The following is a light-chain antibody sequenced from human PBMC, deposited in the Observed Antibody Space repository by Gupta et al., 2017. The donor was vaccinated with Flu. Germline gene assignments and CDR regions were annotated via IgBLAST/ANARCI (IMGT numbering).Light chain of an antibody. V-gene: IGKV2-30*01. Sequence: DVVLTQSPLSLPVTLGQPASISCRSDQGRVFGDGNTYLNWFQQRPGQSPRRLIYKGSDRDSRVPDRFSGTGSGTDFTLKIMRVEAEDVGVYYFSLGTPGASSFGQGTKLEIK. J-gene: IGKJ2*03. CDR3: SLGTPGASS. CDR1: QGRVFGDGNTY. CDR2: KGS.